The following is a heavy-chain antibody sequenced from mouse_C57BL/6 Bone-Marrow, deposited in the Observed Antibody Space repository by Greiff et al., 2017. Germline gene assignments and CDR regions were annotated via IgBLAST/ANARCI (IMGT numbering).Heavy chain of an antibody. CDR3: ARRFITTIADV. D-gene: IGHD1-1*01. CDR2: IYPRSGNT. J-gene: IGHJ1*03. Sequence: QVQLQQSGAELARPGASVKLSCKASGYTFTSYGISWVKQRTGQGLEWIGEIYPRSGNTYYNEKFKGKATLTGDKSSSTAYMELRSLASEDSAVYFSARRFITTIADVRGTGTTVTVSS. V-gene: IGHV1-81*01. CDR1: GYTFTSYG.